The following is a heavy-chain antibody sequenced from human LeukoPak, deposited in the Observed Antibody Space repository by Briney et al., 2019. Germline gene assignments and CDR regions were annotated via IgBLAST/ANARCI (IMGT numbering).Heavy chain of an antibody. V-gene: IGHV4-61*01. CDR3: ARGRYNWNY. D-gene: IGHD1-20*01. CDR2: IYYSGST. Sequence: SETLSLTCTVSGGSISSSSYYWSWIRQPPGKGLEWIGYIYYSGSTNYNPSLNSRVTISVDTSKNQFSLKLSSVTAADTAVYYCARGRYNWNYWGQGTLVTVSS. CDR1: GGSISSSSYY. J-gene: IGHJ4*02.